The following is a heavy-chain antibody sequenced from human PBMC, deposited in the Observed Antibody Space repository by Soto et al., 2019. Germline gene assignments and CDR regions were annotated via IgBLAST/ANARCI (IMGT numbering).Heavy chain of an antibody. CDR3: ASTGWLPPFDY. V-gene: IGHV4-61*01. CDR1: GGSVSSGSDY. CDR2: IYYSGRT. J-gene: IGHJ4*02. Sequence: QVQLQESGPGLVKPSETLSLTCTVSGGSVSSGSDYWSWIRQPPGKGLEWIGYIYYSGRTNYNPSLKSRVTISVDTSKNQFSLKLSSVTAADTAVYYCASTGWLPPFDYWGQGTLVTVSP. D-gene: IGHD5-12*01.